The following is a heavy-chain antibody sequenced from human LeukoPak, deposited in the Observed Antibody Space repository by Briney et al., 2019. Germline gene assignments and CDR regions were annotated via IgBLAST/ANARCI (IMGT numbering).Heavy chain of an antibody. Sequence: SETLSLTCAVSGYSISSGYYWGWIRQPPGKGLEWIGSIYHSGSTYYNPSLKSRVTISVDTSKNQFSLKLSSVTAADTAVYYCARGVGAAAEHWFDPWGRGTLVTVSS. J-gene: IGHJ5*02. CDR1: GYSISSGYY. CDR2: IYHSGST. V-gene: IGHV4-38-2*01. D-gene: IGHD6-13*01. CDR3: ARGVGAAAEHWFDP.